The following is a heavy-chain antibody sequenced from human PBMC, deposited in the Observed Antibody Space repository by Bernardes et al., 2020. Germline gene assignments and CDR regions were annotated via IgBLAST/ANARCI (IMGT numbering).Heavy chain of an antibody. CDR1: GFTFSSYG. CDR2: IWYDGSNK. CDR3: AKRQLISSCYFDC. V-gene: IGHV3-33*06. J-gene: IGHJ4*02. Sequence: GGSLRLSCAASGFTFSSYGMHWVRQAPGKGLEWVAVIWYDGSNKYYADSVKGRFTISRDNSKNTLYLQMSSLRAEDTAVYYCAKRQLISSCYFDCWGQGTLITVSS. D-gene: IGHD2-2*01.